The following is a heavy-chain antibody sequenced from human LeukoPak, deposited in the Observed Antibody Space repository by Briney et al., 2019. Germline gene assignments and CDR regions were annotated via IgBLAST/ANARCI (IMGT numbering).Heavy chain of an antibody. CDR3: ANGCSSSGDCYSYHLPFQH. V-gene: IGHV3-23*01. D-gene: IGHD2-21*02. J-gene: IGHJ1*01. CDR1: GFTFSSYA. CDR2: ISGSGSST. Sequence: GGSLRLSCAASGFTFSSYAMSWVRQAPGKGLEWVSAISGSGSSTYYADFVKGRFTISRDNSKNTLYLQMNSLRAEDTAVYYCANGCSSSGDCYSYHLPFQHWGQGTLVTVPS.